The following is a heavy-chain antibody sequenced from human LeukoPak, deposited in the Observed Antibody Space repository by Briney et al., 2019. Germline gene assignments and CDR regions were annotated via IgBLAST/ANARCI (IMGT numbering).Heavy chain of an antibody. CDR2: IYYSGST. D-gene: IGHD3-10*01. J-gene: IGHJ4*02. CDR3: ARAAVLLWFGAARDRLYFDY. CDR1: GGSFSGYY. Sequence: SETLSLTCAVYGGSFSGYYWSWIRQPPGKGLEWIGYIYYSGSTNYNPSLKSRVTISVDTSKNQFSLQLNSVTPEDTAVYYCARAAVLLWFGAARDRLYFDYWGQGTLVTVSS. V-gene: IGHV4-34*01.